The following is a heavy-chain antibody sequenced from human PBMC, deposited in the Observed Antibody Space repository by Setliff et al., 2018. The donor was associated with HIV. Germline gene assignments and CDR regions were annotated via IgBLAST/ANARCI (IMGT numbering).Heavy chain of an antibody. J-gene: IGHJ3*02. CDR1: GGSISTYY. CDR3: ARHGHFYDSSSSDAFDI. CDR2: VSYSGST. Sequence: PSETLSLTCNVSGGSISTYYWSWIRQPPGKGLEWLGYVSYSGSTNLNPSLESRLAMSVHMSKNHFSLKLRSVTAADTAVYYCARHGHFYDSSSSDAFDIWGHGTMVTVSS. D-gene: IGHD3-22*01. V-gene: IGHV4-59*08.